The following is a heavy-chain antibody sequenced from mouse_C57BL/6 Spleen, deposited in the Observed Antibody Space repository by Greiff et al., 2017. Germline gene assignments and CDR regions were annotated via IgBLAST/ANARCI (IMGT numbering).Heavy chain of an antibody. J-gene: IGHJ4*01. CDR2: IDPENGDT. D-gene: IGHD2-2*01. CDR3: TRGYDGGYAMDY. Sequence: VQLQPSGAELVRPGASVKLSCTASGFNIKDDYMHWVKQRPEQGLEWIGWIDPENGDTEYASKFQGKATITADTTSNTAYLQLSSLTSEDTAVYYCTRGYDGGYAMDYWGQGTSVTVSS. V-gene: IGHV14-4*01. CDR1: GFNIKDDY.